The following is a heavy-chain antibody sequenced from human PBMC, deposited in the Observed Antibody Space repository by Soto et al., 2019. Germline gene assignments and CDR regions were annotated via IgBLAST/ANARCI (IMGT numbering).Heavy chain of an antibody. CDR1: GFTFSSYG. J-gene: IGHJ6*02. CDR3: AKGQHCSTTSCYFYFYGMDV. D-gene: IGHD2-2*01. Sequence: GGSLRLSCAASGFTFSSYGMHWVRQAPGKGLEWVAVISYDGSNKYYADSVKGRFTISRDNSKNTLYLQMNSLRAEDTAVYYCAKGQHCSTTSCYFYFYGMDVWGQGTKVTVS. V-gene: IGHV3-30*18. CDR2: ISYDGSNK.